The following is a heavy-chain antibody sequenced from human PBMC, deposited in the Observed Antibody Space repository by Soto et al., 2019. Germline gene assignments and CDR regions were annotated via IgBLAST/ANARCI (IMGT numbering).Heavy chain of an antibody. J-gene: IGHJ4*02. CDR2: INSGNLI. Sequence: GGSLRLSCEGSGFSFRSYEMNWVRQAPGKGLEWISYINSGNLIHYADSVKGRFTISRDNAKNSVFLEMDSLRAEDAAMYYCAKDAVYGDGLWLAANWGQGTLVTVSS. CDR3: AKDAVYGDGLWLAAN. V-gene: IGHV3-48*03. CDR1: GFSFRSYE. D-gene: IGHD2-21*02.